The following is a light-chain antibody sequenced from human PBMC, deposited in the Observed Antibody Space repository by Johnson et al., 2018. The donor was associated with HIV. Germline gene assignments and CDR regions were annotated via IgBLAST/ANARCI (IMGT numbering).Light chain of an antibody. CDR3: GTWDSSLSAYV. V-gene: IGLV1-51*01. Sequence: QPVLTQPPSVSAAPGQRVTRSYSGSSSNIGNNFVSWFRQLPLRAPKVLIYDNNERPSWIPDRFSGSKSGTSATLGITGLQTGDEADYYCGTWDSSLSAYVFGTGTKVTVL. CDR1: SSNIGNNF. CDR2: DNN. J-gene: IGLJ1*01.